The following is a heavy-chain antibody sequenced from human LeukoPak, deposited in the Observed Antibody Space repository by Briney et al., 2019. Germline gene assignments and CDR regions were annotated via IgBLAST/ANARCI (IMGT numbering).Heavy chain of an antibody. CDR3: ARYDSSGYYFDY. J-gene: IGHJ4*02. V-gene: IGHV4-59*01. D-gene: IGHD3-22*01. Sequence: SETLSLTCTVSGGSISSYYWSWIRQPPGKGLEWIGYIYYSGSTDYNPSLKSRVTISVDTSKNQSSLKLSSVTAADTAVYYCARYDSSGYYFDYWGQGTLVTVSS. CDR2: IYYSGST. CDR1: GGSISSYY.